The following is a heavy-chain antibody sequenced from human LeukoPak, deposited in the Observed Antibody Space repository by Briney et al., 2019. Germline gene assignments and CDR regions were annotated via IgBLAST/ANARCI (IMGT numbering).Heavy chain of an antibody. CDR3: AKLPILYCSSTSCYL. CDR1: GFTFSSYA. J-gene: IGHJ4*02. CDR2: ISGSGGST. Sequence: GSLRLSCAASGFTFSSYAMSWVRQAPGKGLEWVSAISGSGGSTYYADSVKGRFTISRDNSKNTLYLQMNSLGAEDTAVYYCAKLPILYCSSTSCYLWGQGTLVTVSS. V-gene: IGHV3-23*01. D-gene: IGHD2-2*01.